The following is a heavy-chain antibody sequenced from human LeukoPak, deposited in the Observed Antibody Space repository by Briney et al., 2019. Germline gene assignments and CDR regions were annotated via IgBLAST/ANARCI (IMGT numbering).Heavy chain of an antibody. V-gene: IGHV3-30*03. CDR3: ASLILRWLQLGLRDFDI. J-gene: IGHJ3*02. CDR1: GFTFSSYG. Sequence: PGGSLRLSCAASGFTFSSYGMHWVRQAPGKGLEWVAVISYDGSNKYYADSVKGRFTISRDNSKNTLYLQMNSLRAEDTAVYYCASLILRWLQLGLRDFDIWGQGTMVTVSS. CDR2: ISYDGSNK. D-gene: IGHD5-24*01.